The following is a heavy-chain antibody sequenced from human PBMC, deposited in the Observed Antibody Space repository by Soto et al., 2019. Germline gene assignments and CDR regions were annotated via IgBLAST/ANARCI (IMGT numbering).Heavy chain of an antibody. J-gene: IGHJ5*02. CDR3: ARGLYCSGGSCYTADWFDP. CDR2: INSDGSST. Sequence: EVQLVESGGGLVQPGGSLRLSCAASGFTFSIYWMHWVRQAPGKGLVWVSRINSDGSSTSYADSVKGRFTISRDNAKNTLYLQMNSLRAEDTAVYYCARGLYCSGGSCYTADWFDPWGQGTLVTVSS. D-gene: IGHD2-15*01. V-gene: IGHV3-74*01. CDR1: GFTFSIYW.